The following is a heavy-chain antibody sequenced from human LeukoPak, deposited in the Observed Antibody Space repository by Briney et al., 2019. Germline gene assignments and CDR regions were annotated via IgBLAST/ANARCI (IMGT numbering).Heavy chain of an antibody. CDR3: ARPDGFSYGLVDAFDI. CDR1: GDSVSSNSAA. CDR2: TYYRSKWYN. Sequence: SQTLSLTCAISGDSVSSNSAAWNWIRQSPSRGLEWLGRTYYRSKWYNDYAVSVKSRITINPDTSKNQFSLQLNSVAPEDTAVYYCARPDGFSYGLVDAFDIWGQGTMVTVSS. J-gene: IGHJ3*02. D-gene: IGHD5-18*01. V-gene: IGHV6-1*01.